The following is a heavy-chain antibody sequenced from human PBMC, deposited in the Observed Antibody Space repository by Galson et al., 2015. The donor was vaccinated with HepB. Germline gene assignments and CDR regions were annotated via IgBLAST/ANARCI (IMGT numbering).Heavy chain of an antibody. CDR1: GGSISGYY. J-gene: IGHJ3*02. CDR2: IFYSGTT. CDR3: ARNRGGDSWDDAFDN. D-gene: IGHD2-21*02. V-gene: IGHV4-59*12. Sequence: SETLSLTCTVSGGSISGYYWTWVRQPPGKGLEWIGNIFYSGTTNYSPSLKSRVIMSVDTFRNQFSLTLRFMTAADTAVYFCARNRGGDSWDDAFDNWGQGTIVTVLS.